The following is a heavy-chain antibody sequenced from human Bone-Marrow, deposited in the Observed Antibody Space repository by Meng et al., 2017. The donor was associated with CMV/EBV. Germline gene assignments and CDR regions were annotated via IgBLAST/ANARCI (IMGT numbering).Heavy chain of an antibody. CDR1: GGSISSSSYY. CDR3: ARQDPFRRGAYFDY. V-gene: IGHV4-39*01. CDR2: IYYSGST. Sequence: SETLSLTCTVSGGSISSSSYYWGWIRQPPGKGLEWIGSIYYSGSTYYNPSLKSRVTISVDTSKNQFSLKLSSVTAADTAVYYCARQDPFRRGAYFDYWCQGTLVTVSS. J-gene: IGHJ4*02. D-gene: IGHD2/OR15-2a*01.